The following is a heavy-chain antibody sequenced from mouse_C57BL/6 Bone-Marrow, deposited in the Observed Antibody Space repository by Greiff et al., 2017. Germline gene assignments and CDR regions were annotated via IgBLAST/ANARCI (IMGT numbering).Heavy chain of an antibody. CDR3: ARASTMVTQCAY. V-gene: IGHV5-4*01. CDR1: GFTFSSYA. Sequence: EVQRVESGGGLVKPGGSLKLSCAASGFTFSSYAMSWVRQTPEKRLEWVATISDGGSYTYYPDNVKGRFTISRDNAKNNLYLQMSHLKSEDTAMYYCARASTMVTQCAYWGQGTLVTVAA. D-gene: IGHD2-2*01. J-gene: IGHJ3*01. CDR2: ISDGGSYT.